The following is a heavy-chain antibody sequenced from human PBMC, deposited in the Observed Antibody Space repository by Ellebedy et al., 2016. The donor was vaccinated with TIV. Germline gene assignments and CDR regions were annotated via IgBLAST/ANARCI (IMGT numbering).Heavy chain of an antibody. D-gene: IGHD2-15*01. Sequence: KFQGRVTITRDTSASTAYMELSSLRSEDTAVYYCARLVGGSFNWFDPWGQGTLVTVSS. V-gene: IGHV1-3*01. J-gene: IGHJ5*02. CDR3: ARLVGGSFNWFDP.